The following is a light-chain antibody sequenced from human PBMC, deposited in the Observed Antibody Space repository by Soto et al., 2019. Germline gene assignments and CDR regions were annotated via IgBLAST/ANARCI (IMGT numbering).Light chain of an antibody. CDR1: QSISNW. V-gene: IGKV1-5*02. CDR2: HAS. Sequence: IHMTQAPSTRPPSVGDKDTIICRASQSISNWLAWYQQKPGTAPKVLIYHASNLQSGVPSRFSGSGSGTEFTLTISSLQPDDFATYYCQQYNSYSFGQGTKVDIK. CDR3: QQYNSYS. J-gene: IGKJ1*01.